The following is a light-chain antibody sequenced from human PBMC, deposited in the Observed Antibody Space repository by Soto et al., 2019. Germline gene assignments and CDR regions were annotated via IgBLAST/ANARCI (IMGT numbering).Light chain of an antibody. CDR3: AAWDDSLSGVV. V-gene: IGLV1-47*01. CDR1: SSNIGSNY. Sequence: QAVVTQPRAASGTPGQRVTISCSGSSSNIGSNYVCWYQQLPGTAPKLLIYRNNQRPSGVPDRFSGSKSGTSASLAISGLRSEDEAVYYCAAWDDSLSGVVFGGGTKLTVL. CDR2: RNN. J-gene: IGLJ2*01.